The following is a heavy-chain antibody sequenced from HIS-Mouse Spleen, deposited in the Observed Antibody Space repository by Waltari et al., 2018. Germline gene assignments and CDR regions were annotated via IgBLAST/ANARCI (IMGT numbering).Heavy chain of an antibody. V-gene: IGHV4-59*08. CDR2: IYYSGST. J-gene: IGHJ3*02. CDR1: GGSLSSYY. CDR3: ARLPIGGKQLWFAFDI. Sequence: QVQLQESGPGLVKPSETLSLTCTVSGGSLSSYYWSWIRQLTGKGLEWIGYIYYSGSTNYNPSLKSRVTISVDTSKNQFSLKLSSVTAADTAVYYCARLPIGGKQLWFAFDIWGQGTMVTVSS. D-gene: IGHD5-18*01.